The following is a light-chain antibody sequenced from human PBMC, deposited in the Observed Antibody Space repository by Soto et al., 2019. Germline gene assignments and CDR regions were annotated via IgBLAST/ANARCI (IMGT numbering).Light chain of an antibody. J-gene: IGLJ2*01. Sequence: QPVLTQPPSASGSPGQSVTISCTGTLSDVGGQNLVSWYRQDPGKAPKLIIYDVNQRPSGVPDRFSSSKSGSTASLTVSGLQAEDEANYYCSSYTGTNVIFGGGTKLTVL. CDR2: DVN. CDR1: LSDVGGQNL. V-gene: IGLV2-8*01. CDR3: SSYTGTNVI.